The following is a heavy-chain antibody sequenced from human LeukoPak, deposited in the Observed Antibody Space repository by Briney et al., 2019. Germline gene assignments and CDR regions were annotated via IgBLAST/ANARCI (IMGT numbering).Heavy chain of an antibody. J-gene: IGHJ5*02. CDR3: ARDVTSGWYRFDP. CDR2: IYSGGST. D-gene: IGHD6-19*01. CDR1: GFTVSSNY. Sequence: GGSLRLSCAASGFTVSSNYMSWVRQAPGKGLEWVSVIYSGGSTYYADSVKGRFTISRDNSKSTLYLQMSSLRAEDTAVYYCARDVTSGWYRFDPWGQGTLVTVSS. V-gene: IGHV3-66*02.